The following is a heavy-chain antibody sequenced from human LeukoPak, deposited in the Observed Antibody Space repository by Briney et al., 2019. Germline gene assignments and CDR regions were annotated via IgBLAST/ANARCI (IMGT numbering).Heavy chain of an antibody. CDR1: GDSISSISYY. J-gene: IGHJ4*02. CDR2: INHSGST. D-gene: IGHD2-21*02. Sequence: SETLSLTCTVSGDSISSISYYWGWIRQSPGKGLEWIGEINHSGSTNYNPSLKSRVTISVDTSKNQFSLKLSSVTAADTAVYYCARGRVTYYFDYWGQGTLVTVSS. CDR3: ARGRVTYYFDY. V-gene: IGHV4-39*07.